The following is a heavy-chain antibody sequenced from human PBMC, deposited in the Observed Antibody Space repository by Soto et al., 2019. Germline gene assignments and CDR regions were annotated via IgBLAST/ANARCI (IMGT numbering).Heavy chain of an antibody. CDR2: ISSSSSTI. Sequence: EVQLVESGGGLVQPGGSLRLSCAASGFTFSSYSMNWVRQAPGKGLAWVSYISSSSSTIYYADSVKGRFTISRDNAKNSLYLQMNSLRDEDTAVYYCARGGSSGWYSPFDYWGQGTLVTVSS. D-gene: IGHD6-19*01. CDR1: GFTFSSYS. J-gene: IGHJ4*02. CDR3: ARGGSSGWYSPFDY. V-gene: IGHV3-48*02.